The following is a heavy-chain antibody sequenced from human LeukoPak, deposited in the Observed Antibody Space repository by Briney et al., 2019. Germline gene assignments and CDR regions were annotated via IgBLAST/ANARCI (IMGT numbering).Heavy chain of an antibody. CDR1: GGTFNNYP. V-gene: IGHV1-18*01. Sequence: ASVKVSCKASGGTFNNYPISWVRQAPGQGLEWMGWISAYNGNTYYAQKLQGRVTMTTDTSTSTAYMELRSLRSDDTAVYYCARDQESYYYGSGIPLDYWGQGTLVTVSS. D-gene: IGHD3-10*01. CDR3: ARDQESYYYGSGIPLDY. J-gene: IGHJ4*02. CDR2: ISAYNGNT.